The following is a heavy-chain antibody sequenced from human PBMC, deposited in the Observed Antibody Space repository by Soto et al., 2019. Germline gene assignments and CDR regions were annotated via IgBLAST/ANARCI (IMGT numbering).Heavy chain of an antibody. CDR2: ISSSSSYI. CDR1: GFTFSSYS. Sequence: EVQLVESGGGLVKPGGSLRLSCAASGFTFSSYSMNWVRQAPGKGLEWVSSISSSSSYIYYADSVKGRFTISRDNAKNPLYLQMNSLRAEDTAVYYCARDSCGGSCYYYYYYLDVWGKGTTVTVSS. CDR3: ARDSCGGSCYYYYYYLDV. D-gene: IGHD2-15*01. V-gene: IGHV3-21*01. J-gene: IGHJ6*03.